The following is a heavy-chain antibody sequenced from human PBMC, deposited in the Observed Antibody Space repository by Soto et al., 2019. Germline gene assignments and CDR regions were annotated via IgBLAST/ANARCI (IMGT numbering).Heavy chain of an antibody. V-gene: IGHV1-18*04. D-gene: IGHD6-13*01. CDR1: GYTCSSYG. Sequence: VQLLQSGAEVKKPGASVKVSCKASGYTCSSYGISCVRQTPGQGLEWMGWISAYNGNTNYAQKLQGRVTMTTDTSTSTAYLELRSLRCDDTAVYYCARDWFEDGSSWYYFDYWGQGTLVTVSS. CDR2: ISAYNGNT. J-gene: IGHJ4*02. CDR3: ARDWFEDGSSWYYFDY.